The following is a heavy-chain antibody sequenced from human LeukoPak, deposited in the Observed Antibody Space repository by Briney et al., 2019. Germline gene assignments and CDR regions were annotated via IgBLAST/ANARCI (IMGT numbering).Heavy chain of an antibody. CDR3: ARDRGYSYAKKSSEYYYMDV. V-gene: IGHV1-69*13. J-gene: IGHJ6*03. Sequence: SVKVSCKASRGTFSSYAIGWVRQAPGQGLEWMGRIIPIFGTANYAQKFQGRVTITADESTSTAYMELSSLRSEDTAVYYCARDRGYSYAKKSSEYYYMDVWGKGTTVTISS. CDR2: IIPIFGTA. D-gene: IGHD5-18*01. CDR1: RGTFSSYA.